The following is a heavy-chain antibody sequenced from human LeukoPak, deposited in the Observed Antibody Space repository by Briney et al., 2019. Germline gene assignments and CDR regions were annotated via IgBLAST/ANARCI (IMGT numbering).Heavy chain of an antibody. D-gene: IGHD6-13*01. CDR3: AKDSSSWYEGSWDY. J-gene: IGHJ4*02. CDR2: ISGSGGST. V-gene: IGHV3-23*01. Sequence: GGSLRLSCAASGFTFSSYAMSWVRQAPGKGLEWVSAISGSGGSTYYADSVKGRFTISRDNSKNTLYLQMNSLRAEDTAVYYCAKDSSSWYEGSWDYWGQGTLVTVSS. CDR1: GFTFSSYA.